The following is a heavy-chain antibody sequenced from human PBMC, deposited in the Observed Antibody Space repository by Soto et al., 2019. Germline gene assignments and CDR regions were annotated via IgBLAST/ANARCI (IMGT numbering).Heavy chain of an antibody. J-gene: IGHJ4*02. V-gene: IGHV1-18*01. CDR3: ARDAHIVVEPAAIWLVQGPYY. D-gene: IGHD2-2*01. CDR2: ISAYNGNT. CDR1: GYTFTSYG. Sequence: GASVKVSCKASGYTFTSYGISWVRQAPGQGLEWMGWISAYNGNTNYAQKLQGRVTMTTDTSTSTAYMELRSLRSDDTAVYYCARDAHIVVEPAAIWLVQGPYYWGQGTLVTVSS.